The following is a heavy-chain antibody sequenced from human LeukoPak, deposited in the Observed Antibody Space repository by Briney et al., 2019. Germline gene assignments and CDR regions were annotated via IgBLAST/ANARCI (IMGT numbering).Heavy chain of an antibody. J-gene: IGHJ4*02. CDR2: IYYSGST. D-gene: IGHD5/OR15-5a*01. Sequence: NPSETLSLTCTVSGGSISSYYWSWIRQPPGKGLEWIGYIYYSGSTNYNPSLKSRVTISVDTSKNQFSLKLSSVTAADTAVYYCARHRLNFDYWGQGTLVTVSS. CDR3: ARHRLNFDY. CDR1: GGSISSYY. V-gene: IGHV4-59*08.